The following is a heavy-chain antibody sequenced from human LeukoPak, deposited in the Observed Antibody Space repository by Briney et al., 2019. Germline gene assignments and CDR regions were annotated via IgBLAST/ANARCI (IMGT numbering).Heavy chain of an antibody. CDR2: VYYSGNT. D-gene: IGHD5-12*01. CDR3: ARLRLGDFDY. CDR1: GGSISSSSYY. J-gene: IGHJ4*02. Sequence: SETLSLTCSVSGGSISSSSYYWGWIRQPPGKGLEWIGSVYYSGNTYYNPSLKSRVTISVDTSKNQFSLKLSSVTAADTAVYYCARLRLGDFDYWGQGTLVTVSS. V-gene: IGHV4-39*07.